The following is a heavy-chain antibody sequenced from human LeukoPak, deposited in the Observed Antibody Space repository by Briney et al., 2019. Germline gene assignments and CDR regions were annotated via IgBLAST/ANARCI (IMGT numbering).Heavy chain of an antibody. V-gene: IGHV5-51*01. J-gene: IGHJ4*02. Sequence: GESLKISCKASGYSFTSYWIGWVRPMPGKGLEWMGIIYPGDSDTRYSPSFQGQVTISADKSISTAYLQWSSLKASDSAMYYCARQRGYGSGPLDYWGQGTLVTVSS. CDR3: ARQRGYGSGPLDY. D-gene: IGHD3-10*01. CDR2: IYPGDSDT. CDR1: GYSFTSYW.